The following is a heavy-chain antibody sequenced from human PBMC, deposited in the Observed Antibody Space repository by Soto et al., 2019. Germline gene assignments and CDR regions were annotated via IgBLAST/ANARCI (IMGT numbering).Heavy chain of an antibody. CDR3: ARGISNHYAMDV. D-gene: IGHD2-15*01. V-gene: IGHV3-74*01. J-gene: IGHJ6*02. Sequence: EVQLVESGGGVVQPGGSLRLSCAGSGFTFSAYWMHWVRQAPGNGLVWVSRVARDGSSTNSADSVKGRFTIPRDNAKNAVYLQMNSLRAEDTSVYYCARGISNHYAMDVWCQGTTVTVSS. CDR1: GFTFSAYW. CDR2: VARDGSST.